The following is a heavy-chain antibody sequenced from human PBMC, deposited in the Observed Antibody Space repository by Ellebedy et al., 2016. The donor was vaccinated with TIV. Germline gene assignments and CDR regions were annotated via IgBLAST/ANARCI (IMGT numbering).Heavy chain of an antibody. CDR1: GYPFPNYG. CDR3: ARDVPADAAALLDY. Sequence: AASVQVSCKAAGYPFPNYGVSWVRQPPGQGLEWVGWISAYNGNTKYGQKFQGRISLTTDTSMGTAYMELRSLRSDDTGVYFCARDVPADAAALLDYWGQGTRVTVSS. J-gene: IGHJ4*02. CDR2: ISAYNGNT. V-gene: IGHV1-18*04. D-gene: IGHD2-2*01.